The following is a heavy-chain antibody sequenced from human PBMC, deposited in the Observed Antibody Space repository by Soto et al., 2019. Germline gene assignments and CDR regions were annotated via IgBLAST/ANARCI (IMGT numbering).Heavy chain of an antibody. J-gene: IGHJ4*02. Sequence: PGGSLRLSCAASGFTFDDYAMHWVRQAPGKGLEWVSGISWNSGSIGYADSVKGRFTISRDNAKNSLYLQMNSLRAEDTALYYCAKSITMVRGVIITGPDFDYWGQGTLVTVSS. D-gene: IGHD3-10*01. V-gene: IGHV3-9*01. CDR3: AKSITMVRGVIITGPDFDY. CDR1: GFTFDDYA. CDR2: ISWNSGSI.